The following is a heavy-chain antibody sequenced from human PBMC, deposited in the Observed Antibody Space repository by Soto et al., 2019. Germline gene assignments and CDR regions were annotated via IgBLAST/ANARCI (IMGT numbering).Heavy chain of an antibody. CDR1: GYTFTGYA. Sequence: ASVKVSCKASGYTFTGYAMHWVRQAPGQRLEWMGWINAGNGNTKYSQKFQGRVTITRDTSASAAYMELSSLSSDDTAVYYCARAVAVAADFDYWGQGTLVTVSS. CDR3: ARAVAVAADFDY. D-gene: IGHD6-19*01. J-gene: IGHJ4*02. CDR2: INAGNGNT. V-gene: IGHV1-3*01.